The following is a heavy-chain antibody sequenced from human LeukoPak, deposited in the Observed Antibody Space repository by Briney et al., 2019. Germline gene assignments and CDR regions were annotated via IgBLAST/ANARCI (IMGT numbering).Heavy chain of an antibody. CDR2: ISYDGSNK. CDR1: GFTFSNYA. CDR3: VRDTSGPDY. D-gene: IGHD5-12*01. V-gene: IGHV3-30*04. J-gene: IGHJ4*02. Sequence: GRSLRLSCAASGFTFSNYAMHWVRQAPGKGLEWVAVISYDGSNKYYADSVKGRFTISRDNAKNSLHLQMNSLRAEDTAVYYCVRDTSGPDYWGQGTLVTVSS.